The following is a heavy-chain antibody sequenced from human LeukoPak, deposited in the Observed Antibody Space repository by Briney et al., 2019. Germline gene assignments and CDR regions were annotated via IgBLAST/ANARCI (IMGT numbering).Heavy chain of an antibody. V-gene: IGHV4-59*01. D-gene: IGHD6-19*01. CDR2: IYYGGST. J-gene: IGHJ2*01. CDR1: GSSINNYY. Sequence: SETLSLTCTVSGSSINNYYWSWIRQPPEKGLEWIGYIYYGGSTDYNPSLKSRVTISVDTSKNQFSLELSSVTAADTAVYFCATGPRRITVTGSHEWYFDLWGRGTLVTVSS. CDR3: ATGPRRITVTGSHEWYFDL.